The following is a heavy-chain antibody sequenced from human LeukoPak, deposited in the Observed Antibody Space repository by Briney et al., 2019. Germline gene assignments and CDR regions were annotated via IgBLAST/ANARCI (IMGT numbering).Heavy chain of an antibody. CDR3: ARLALDSSGYNYPDF. CDR2: ISSSGSTM. Sequence: GGSLRLSCAASGFTFSSYEMNWVRQAPGKGLEWVSFISSSGSTMYYADSMKGRFTISRDNAGNSLYLQMSSLRDEDTAVYYCARLALDSSGYNYPDFWGQGTLVTVSS. CDR1: GFTFSSYE. J-gene: IGHJ4*02. V-gene: IGHV3-48*03. D-gene: IGHD3-22*01.